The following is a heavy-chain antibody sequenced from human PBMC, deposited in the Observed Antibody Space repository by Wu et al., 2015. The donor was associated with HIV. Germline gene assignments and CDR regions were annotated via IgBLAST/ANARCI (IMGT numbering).Heavy chain of an antibody. V-gene: IGHV1-8*02. CDR1: GYTFTSFN. CDR2: LNPKSGSA. CDR3: ARVGVLLTSAELLEYFQH. D-gene: IGHD1-26*01. Sequence: QVQLVQSGTQVQKPGTSVRVSCRVSGYTFTSFNINWIRHAPGRGLEWVGWLNPKSGSAGFGRDFQGRVSMTKNNSISTVYMELSGLTSDDTAIYYCARVGVLLTSAELLEYFQHWGQGTRVVVS. J-gene: IGHJ1*01.